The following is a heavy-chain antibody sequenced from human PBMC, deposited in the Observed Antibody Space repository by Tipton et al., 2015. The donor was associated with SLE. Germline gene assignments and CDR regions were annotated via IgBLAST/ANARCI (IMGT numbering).Heavy chain of an antibody. CDR3: ARGNIVASSFDY. V-gene: IGHV4-61*09. D-gene: IGHD5-12*01. CDR2: MYRSGST. Sequence: TLSLTCTVSGASVRSGGYHWSWIRQAAGQGLEWIGQMYRSGSTSYNPSLESRVTVSVDPSKNQFSLEMTSVTAADTAVYYCARGNIVASSFDYWGQGTLVTVSS. CDR1: GASVRSGGYH. J-gene: IGHJ4*02.